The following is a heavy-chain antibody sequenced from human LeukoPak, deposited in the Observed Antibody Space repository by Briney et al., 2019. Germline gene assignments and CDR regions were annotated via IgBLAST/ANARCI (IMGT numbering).Heavy chain of an antibody. J-gene: IGHJ4*02. V-gene: IGHV3-21*06. CDR1: GFTFSDYY. CDR3: ARASRASAWYIDEY. CDR2: IDFTSSFI. Sequence: PGGSLRLSCAASGFTFSDYYMSWVRQAPGKWLEWVASIDFTSSFIFYGDSVKGRFTISRDNAKNLLYLQLSSLRDDDSAIYYCARASRASAWYIDEYWGQGTLVTVSS. D-gene: IGHD6-19*01.